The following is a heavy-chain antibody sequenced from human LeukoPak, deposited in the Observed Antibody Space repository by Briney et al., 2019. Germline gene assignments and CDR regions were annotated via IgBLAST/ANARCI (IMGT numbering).Heavy chain of an antibody. J-gene: IGHJ4*02. CDR3: GRLDEVPVVAVEY. Sequence: PGGSLKLSCAASGFTFSGSAIHWVRQASGKGLEWVSRIKSKGNNYATAYAASVKGRFTLSRDDSKNTAYLQMNSLKTEDTAVYYCGRLDEVPVVAVEYGSQGTLVTVPS. D-gene: IGHD3-22*01. V-gene: IGHV3-73*01. CDR1: GFTFSGSA. CDR2: IKSKGNNYAT.